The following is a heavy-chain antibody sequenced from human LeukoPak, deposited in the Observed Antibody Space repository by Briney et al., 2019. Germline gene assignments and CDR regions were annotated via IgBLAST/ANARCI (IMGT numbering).Heavy chain of an antibody. V-gene: IGHV4-61*05. J-gene: IGHJ4*02. CDR3: AISGYSSSSSVNEFDY. Sequence: SETLSLTCTVSGGSISSSSYYWSWIRQPPGKGLEWIGYIYYSGSTNYNPSLKSRVTISVDTSKNQFSLKLSSVTAADTAVYYCAISGYSSSSSVNEFDYWGQGTLVTVSS. D-gene: IGHD6-13*01. CDR1: GGSISSSSYY. CDR2: IYYSGST.